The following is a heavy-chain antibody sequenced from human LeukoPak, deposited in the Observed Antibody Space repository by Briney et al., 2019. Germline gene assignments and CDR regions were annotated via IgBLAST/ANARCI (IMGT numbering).Heavy chain of an antibody. CDR1: GGSISSSSYY. V-gene: IGHV4-39*01. CDR3: ARLNVEQLVPDFSS. Sequence: SETLSLTCTVSGGSISSSSYYWGWIRQPPGKGLEWIGSIYYSGSTYYNPSLKSRVTISVDTSKNQFSLKLSSVTAADTAVYYCARLNVEQLVPDFSSWGQGTLVTVSS. CDR2: IYYSGST. J-gene: IGHJ4*02. D-gene: IGHD6-13*01.